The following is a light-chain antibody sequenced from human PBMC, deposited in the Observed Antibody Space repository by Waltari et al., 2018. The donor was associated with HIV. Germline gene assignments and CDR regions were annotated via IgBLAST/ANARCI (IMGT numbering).Light chain of an antibody. J-gene: IGKJ2*01. CDR2: WAS. Sequence: DIVLTQSPDSLAVSLGERAPINCNSSQSVGYSSNNRNYLTWYQQKPGQPPKLLIYWASTRETGVPYRFSGSGSGTDFTLTISSLQAEDVAVYYCQQNYSTPRTFGQGTKVEIK. V-gene: IGKV4-1*01. CDR3: QQNYSTPRT. CDR1: QSVGYSSNNRNY.